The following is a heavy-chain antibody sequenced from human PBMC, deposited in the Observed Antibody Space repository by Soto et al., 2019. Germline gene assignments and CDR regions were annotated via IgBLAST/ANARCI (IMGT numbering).Heavy chain of an antibody. CDR3: AADLYYYDSSGYYRLGDFDI. CDR1: GFTFTSSA. CDR2: IVVGSGNT. V-gene: IGHV1-58*01. J-gene: IGHJ3*02. Sequence: SVKVSCKASGFTFTSSAVQWVRQARGQRLEWIGWIVVGSGNTNYAQKFQERVTITRDMSTSTAYMEMSSPRSEDTAVYYCAADLYYYDSSGYYRLGDFDIWGQGTMVTVSS. D-gene: IGHD3-22*01.